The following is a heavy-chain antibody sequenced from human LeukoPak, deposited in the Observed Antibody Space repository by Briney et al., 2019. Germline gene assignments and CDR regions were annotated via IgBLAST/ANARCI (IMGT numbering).Heavy chain of an antibody. CDR3: ARNRIEQQRTLGRSTNYYSYYYMDV. J-gene: IGHJ6*03. CDR1: GFTFSSYS. CDR2: ISSSSSTI. D-gene: IGHD6-13*01. V-gene: IGHV3-48*01. Sequence: PGGSLRLSCAASGFTFSSYSMNWVRQAPGKGLEWASYISSSSSTIYYADSVKGRFTISRDNAKNSLYLQMSSLRAEDTAVYYCARNRIEQQRTLGRSTNYYSYYYMDVWGKGTTVTVSS.